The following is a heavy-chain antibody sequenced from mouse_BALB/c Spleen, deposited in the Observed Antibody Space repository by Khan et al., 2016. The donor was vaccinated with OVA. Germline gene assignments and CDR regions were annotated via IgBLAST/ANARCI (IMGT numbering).Heavy chain of an antibody. CDR2: ISSGGTYT. J-gene: IGHJ4*01. D-gene: IGHD2-1*01. Sequence: EVELVESGGGLVKPGGSLKLSCAASGFTFSSYTMSWVRQTPEKRLEWVATISSGGTYTYYVDSVEGRFTLSRDNAKKTLYLEMTSLKSEDTAIYYCTRGEGYYGNPYAIDFWGQGTSVTVSS. CDR3: TRGEGYYGNPYAIDF. V-gene: IGHV5-6-4*01. CDR1: GFTFSSYT.